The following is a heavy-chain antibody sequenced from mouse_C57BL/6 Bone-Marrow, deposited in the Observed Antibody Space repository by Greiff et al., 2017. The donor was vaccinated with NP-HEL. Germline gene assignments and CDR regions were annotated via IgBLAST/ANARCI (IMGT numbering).Heavy chain of an antibody. CDR1: GYAFTNYL. J-gene: IGHJ1*03. CDR2: INPGSGGT. V-gene: IGHV1-54*01. Sequence: VQLQQSGAELVRPGTSVKVSCKASGYAFTNYLIEWVKQRPGQGLEWIGVINPGSGGTNYNEKFKGKATLTADKSSSTAYMQLSSLTSEDSAVYFCARENYYGRDFDVWGTGTTVTVSS. CDR3: ARENYYGRDFDV. D-gene: IGHD1-1*01.